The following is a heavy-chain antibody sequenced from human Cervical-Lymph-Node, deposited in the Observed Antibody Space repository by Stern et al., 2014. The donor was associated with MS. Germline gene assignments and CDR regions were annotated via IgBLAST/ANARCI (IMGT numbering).Heavy chain of an antibody. V-gene: IGHV3-72*01. CDR1: GFIISDHF. CDR2: SRNKDHSYTT. Sequence: EEQLVESGGGLVQPGASLRLSCAASGFIISDHFMDWFRQAPGKGLEWVGSSRNKDHSYTTEYAASVRGRFTISRDESKNSLYLQMNSMKTEDTATYLCARGFRSFDYWGQGTLVTVSS. J-gene: IGHJ4*02. CDR3: ARGFRSFDY.